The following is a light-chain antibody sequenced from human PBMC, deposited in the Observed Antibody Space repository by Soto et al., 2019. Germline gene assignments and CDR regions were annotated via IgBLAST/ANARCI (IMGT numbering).Light chain of an antibody. CDR3: QQYKNWWT. J-gene: IGKJ1*01. Sequence: EVVMTQSPATLSMSPGERATLSCRASQSVSSSLAWYQQKPGQAPRLLIYGASTRATGIPDRFSGSGSETEFTLSISSLQDVDVAIYYCQQYKNWWTFGQGTKVEIK. CDR1: QSVSSS. CDR2: GAS. V-gene: IGKV3-15*01.